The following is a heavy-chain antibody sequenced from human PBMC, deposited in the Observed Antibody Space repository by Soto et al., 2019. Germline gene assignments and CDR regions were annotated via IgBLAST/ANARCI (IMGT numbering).Heavy chain of an antibody. CDR3: AREYYDILTAYPGSGMDV. J-gene: IGHJ6*02. CDR2: INHSGST. D-gene: IGHD3-9*01. Sequence: SETLSLTCAVYGGSFSGYYWSWIRQPPGKGLEWIGEINHSGSTNYNPSLKSRVTISVDTSKNQFSLKLSSVTAADTAVYYCAREYYDILTAYPGSGMDVWGQGTTVTVSS. V-gene: IGHV4-34*01. CDR1: GGSFSGYY.